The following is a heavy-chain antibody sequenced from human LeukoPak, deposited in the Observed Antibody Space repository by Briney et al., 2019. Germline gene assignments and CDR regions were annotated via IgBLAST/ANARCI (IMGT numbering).Heavy chain of an antibody. CDR2: ISYDGSNK. Sequence: GGSLRLSCAASGFTFSSYGMHWVRQAPGKGLEWVAVISYDGSNKYYADSVKGRFTISRDTSKNTLYLQMNSLRAEDTAVYYCAKEKGNYGSGSYPLPFGYWGQGTLVTVSS. D-gene: IGHD3-10*01. J-gene: IGHJ4*02. CDR1: GFTFSSYG. V-gene: IGHV3-30*18. CDR3: AKEKGNYGSGSYPLPFGY.